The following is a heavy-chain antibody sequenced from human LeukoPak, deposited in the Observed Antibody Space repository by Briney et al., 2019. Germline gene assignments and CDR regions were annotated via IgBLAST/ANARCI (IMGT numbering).Heavy chain of an antibody. V-gene: IGHV3-30*18. Sequence: PGRSLRLSCAASGFTFSSYGMHWVRQAPGKGLEWVEVISYDGSNKYYADSVKGRFTISRDNSKNTLYLQMNSLRAEDTAVYYCAKDRVVVAAKVKYYYYYGMDVWGQGTTVTVSS. D-gene: IGHD2-15*01. CDR2: ISYDGSNK. CDR1: GFTFSSYG. CDR3: AKDRVVVAAKVKYYYYYGMDV. J-gene: IGHJ6*02.